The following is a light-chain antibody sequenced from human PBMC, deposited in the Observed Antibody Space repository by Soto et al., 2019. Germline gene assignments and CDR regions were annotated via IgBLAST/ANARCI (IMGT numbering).Light chain of an antibody. J-gene: IGKJ4*01. Sequence: EIVLTQSPGTLSLSPGQRATLSCRASQNIRSNYVAWYQQKSGQAPRLLIFGSTSTATGIPDSFSASGSGTDFSLTISRLEPEDFGVYYCQQYGYEPLTFGGGTKVDIK. CDR1: QNIRSNY. CDR2: GST. CDR3: QQYGYEPLT. V-gene: IGKV3-20*01.